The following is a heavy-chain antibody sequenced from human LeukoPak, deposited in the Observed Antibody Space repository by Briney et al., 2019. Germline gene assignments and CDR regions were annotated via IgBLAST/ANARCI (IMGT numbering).Heavy chain of an antibody. CDR2: ISSSGSTI. V-gene: IGHV3-48*03. Sequence: PGGSLGLSCAASGFTFSSYEMNWVRQAPGKGLEWVSYISSSGSTIYYADSVKGRFTISRDNAKNSLYLQMNSLRAEDTAVYYCARDSHYSYGPFFDYWGQGTLVTVSS. D-gene: IGHD5-18*01. CDR1: GFTFSSYE. J-gene: IGHJ4*02. CDR3: ARDSHYSYGPFFDY.